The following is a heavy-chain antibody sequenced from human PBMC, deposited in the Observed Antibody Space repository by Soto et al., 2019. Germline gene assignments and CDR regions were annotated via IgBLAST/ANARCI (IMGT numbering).Heavy chain of an antibody. V-gene: IGHV3-30-3*01. CDR3: AGEVYYDFASGFNPHPYYFDD. CDR2: ISDDGSNT. CDR1: GFTFSRHT. Sequence: QVQVVESGGGVVQPGRSLRLSCAAAGFTFSRHTMHWFRQAPGKGLEWVAAISDDGSNTYYADSVKGRFTISKDNSKNTLYLQMNRLSSEDTAVHHCAGEVYYDFASGFNPHPYYFDDWGQGTMVTLSS. J-gene: IGHJ4*02. D-gene: IGHD3-3*01.